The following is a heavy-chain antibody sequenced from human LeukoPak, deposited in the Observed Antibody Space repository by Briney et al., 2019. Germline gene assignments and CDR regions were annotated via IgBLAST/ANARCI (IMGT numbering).Heavy chain of an antibody. V-gene: IGHV4-4*09. Sequence: SETLSLTCTVSGGSISSYYWSWIRQPPGKGLEWIGYIYTSGSTNYNPSLKSRVTISVDTSKNQFSLKLSSVTAADTAVYYCARHRSCCGDCYSPSWFDPWGQGTLVTVSS. D-gene: IGHD2-21*02. CDR2: IYTSGST. CDR3: ARHRSCCGDCYSPSWFDP. CDR1: GGSISSYY. J-gene: IGHJ5*02.